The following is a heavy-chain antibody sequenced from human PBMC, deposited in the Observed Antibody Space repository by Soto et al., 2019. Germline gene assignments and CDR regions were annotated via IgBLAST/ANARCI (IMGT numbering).Heavy chain of an antibody. CDR3: ARDRSYYSNY. D-gene: IGHD3-10*01. CDR2: ISAYNGNT. CDR1: GYTFTSYG. Sequence: QVQLMQSGAEVKKPVASVKGSCKASGYTFTSYGISWVRQAPGQGLEWMGRISAYNGNTNYAHKLQRRGTMTTDTATRTAYMELRSLRSDDTDVYYCARDRSYYSNYWGQVTLITLSS. V-gene: IGHV1-18*01. J-gene: IGHJ4*02.